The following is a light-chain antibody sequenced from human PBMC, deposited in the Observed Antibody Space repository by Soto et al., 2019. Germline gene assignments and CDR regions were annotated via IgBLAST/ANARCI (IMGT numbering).Light chain of an antibody. V-gene: IGKV3D-20*02. CDR1: QSVSSNY. CDR3: QQRKNWPPIT. CDR2: GVS. Sequence: EIVSTQSPGTLSLSPGERATLSCMASQSVSSNYFAWFQQRPGQAPRLLIYGVSTRATGTPDRFSASGSATEFTLTINKLEPGDSAVYYCQQRKNWPPITFGQGTRLEIK. J-gene: IGKJ5*01.